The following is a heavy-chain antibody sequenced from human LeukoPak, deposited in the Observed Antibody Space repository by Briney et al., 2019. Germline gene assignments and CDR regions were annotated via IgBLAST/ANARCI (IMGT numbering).Heavy chain of an antibody. CDR3: ARRYCSSTSCYTRWFDP. CDR1: GGSISSSSYY. J-gene: IGHJ5*02. CDR2: INHSGST. V-gene: IGHV4-39*07. Sequence: SETLSLTCTVSGGSISSSSYYWSWIRQPPGKGLEWIGEINHSGSTNYNPSLKSRVTISVDTSKNQFSLKLSSVTAADTAVYYCARRYCSSTSCYTRWFDPWGQGTLVTVSS. D-gene: IGHD2-2*02.